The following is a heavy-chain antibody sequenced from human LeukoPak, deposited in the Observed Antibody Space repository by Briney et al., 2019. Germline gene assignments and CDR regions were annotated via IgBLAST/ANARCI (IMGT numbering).Heavy chain of an antibody. V-gene: IGHV3-9*01. J-gene: IGHJ4*02. CDR3: AKDSYYDNSGYFDY. CDR2: ISWNSGSI. Sequence: GGSLRLSCAASGFTFDDYAMHWVRQAPGKGLEWVSGISWNSGSIGYADSAKGRFTISRDNTKNSLYLQMNSLRAEDTALYYCAKDSYYDNSGYFDYWGQGTLVTVSS. CDR1: GFTFDDYA. D-gene: IGHD3-22*01.